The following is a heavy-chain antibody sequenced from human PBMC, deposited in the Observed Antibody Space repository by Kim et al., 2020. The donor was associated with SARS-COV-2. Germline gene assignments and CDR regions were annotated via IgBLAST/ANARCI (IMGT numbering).Heavy chain of an antibody. V-gene: IGHV3-74*01. CDR2: IISSGTTT. CDR1: GFPFSDYT. Sequence: GGSLRLSCAASGFPFSDYTMHWVRQAPGKGLMWVSRIISSGTTTTYADSVRGRFTISRDNAKYTLHLQMNSLGTEDTAVDYCVRSVQWGLASCGQGILVT. CDR3: VRSVQWGLAS. J-gene: IGHJ5*02. D-gene: IGHD1-26*01.